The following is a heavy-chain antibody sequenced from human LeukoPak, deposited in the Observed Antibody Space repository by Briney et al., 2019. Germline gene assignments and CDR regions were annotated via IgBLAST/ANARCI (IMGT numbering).Heavy chain of an antibody. D-gene: IGHD6-13*01. CDR2: MNPNSGNT. CDR1: GYTFTSYD. V-gene: IGHV1-8*01. CDR3: ARGGRIAAAGTTNGMDV. J-gene: IGHJ6*02. Sequence: ASVKVSCKASGYTFTSYDINWVRQATGQGLEWMGWMNPNSGNTGYAQKFQGRVTMTRNTSISTAYMELSSLRSEDTAVYYCARGGRIAAAGTTNGMDVWGQGTTVTVS.